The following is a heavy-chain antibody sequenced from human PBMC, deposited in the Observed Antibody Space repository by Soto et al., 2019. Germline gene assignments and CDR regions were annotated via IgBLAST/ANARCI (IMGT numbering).Heavy chain of an antibody. CDR1: GFTFSSYS. Sequence: GGSLRLSCAASGFTFSSYSMNWVRQAPGKGLEWVSSISSSSSYIYYADSVKGRFTISRDNAKNSLYLQMNSLRAEDTVVYYCAKSSPQWGYFDYWGQGTLVTVSS. CDR3: AKSSPQWGYFDY. D-gene: IGHD2-8*01. CDR2: ISSSSSYI. V-gene: IGHV3-21*01. J-gene: IGHJ4*02.